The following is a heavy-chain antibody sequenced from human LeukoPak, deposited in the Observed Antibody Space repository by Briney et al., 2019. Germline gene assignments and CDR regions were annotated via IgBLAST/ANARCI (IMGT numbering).Heavy chain of an antibody. J-gene: IGHJ4*02. CDR1: GFTFRKHW. Sequence: AGGSLRLSCAATGFTFRKHWMSWVRQAIGKGLECVAKIKEDGSEKHYVDSVKGRFTISRDNAENSLYLQMNSLRADDTAVYYCAKGGRITMLRGVQRDHYWGQGTLVTVSS. CDR3: AKGGRITMLRGVQRDHY. D-gene: IGHD3-10*01. V-gene: IGHV3-7*01. CDR2: IKEDGSEK.